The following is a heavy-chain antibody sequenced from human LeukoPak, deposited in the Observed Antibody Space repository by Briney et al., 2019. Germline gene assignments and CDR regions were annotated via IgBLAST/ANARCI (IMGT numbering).Heavy chain of an antibody. Sequence: GRSLRLSCAASGFTFSSYAMHWVRQAPGKGLEWVAVISYDGSNKYYADSVKGRFTISRDNSKNTLYLQMNSLRAEDTAVYYCAREEVRLYFDYWGQGTTVTVSS. D-gene: IGHD3-10*01. CDR2: ISYDGSNK. V-gene: IGHV3-30*04. CDR1: GFTFSSYA. CDR3: AREEVRLYFDY. J-gene: IGHJ4*03.